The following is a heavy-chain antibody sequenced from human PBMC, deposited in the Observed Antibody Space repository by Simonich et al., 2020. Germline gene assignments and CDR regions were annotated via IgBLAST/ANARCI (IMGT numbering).Heavy chain of an antibody. CDR1: GFTFSSYW. D-gene: IGHD4-4*01. CDR3: ARDYSNYDAFDI. V-gene: IGHV3-74*01. CDR2: INSDGRST. Sequence: EVQLVESGGGLVQPGGSLRLSCAASGFTFSSYWMHWVRQAPGKGVGCVSRINSDGRSTIYADSVKGRFTISRDNAKNTLYLQMTSLRAEDTAVYYCARDYSNYDAFDIWGQGTMVTVSS. J-gene: IGHJ3*02.